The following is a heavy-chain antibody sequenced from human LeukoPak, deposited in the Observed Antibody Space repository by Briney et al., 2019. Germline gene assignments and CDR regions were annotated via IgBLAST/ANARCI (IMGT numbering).Heavy chain of an antibody. J-gene: IGHJ3*02. V-gene: IGHV3-30-3*01. CDR1: GFTFSNYF. D-gene: IGHD2-21*02. Sequence: PGGSVTLLCAASGFTFSNYFMQGLRQAPGKGLEWVADIASGGSHTFYVESVKGRFTISRDNSKNTLYLQVNSLGPEDTAVYFCARERQDTVIHSGAFDIRGQGTMVTVSS. CDR2: IASGGSHT. CDR3: ARERQDTVIHSGAFDI.